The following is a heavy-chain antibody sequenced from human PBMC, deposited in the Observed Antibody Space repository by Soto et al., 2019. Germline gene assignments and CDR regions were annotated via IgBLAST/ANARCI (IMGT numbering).Heavy chain of an antibody. D-gene: IGHD4-17*01. Sequence: QVQLQESGPGLVKPSETLSLTCTVSGGSVSSGSYYWNWIRQPPGKVLECIGYIYYIGRTNYNPSLKIRITMSVDTSKNQFSLKLSSVTAADTAVYYCARYKDYGDYGLDYWGRGTLVTVSS. CDR1: GGSVSSGSYY. J-gene: IGHJ4*02. CDR2: IYYIGRT. V-gene: IGHV4-61*01. CDR3: ARYKDYGDYGLDY.